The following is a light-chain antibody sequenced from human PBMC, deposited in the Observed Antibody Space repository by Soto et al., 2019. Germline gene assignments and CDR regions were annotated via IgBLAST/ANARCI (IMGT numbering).Light chain of an antibody. CDR2: DAS. CDR1: QSVSSY. Sequence: EILLTQSPATLSLSPGERAILSCRASQSVSSYLAWYQQKPGQAPRLLIYDASKRATGIPARFSGGGSETDFTLTISSLEPEDFAVYYCQQYNNWPLTFGGGTKADIK. CDR3: QQYNNWPLT. J-gene: IGKJ4*01. V-gene: IGKV3-11*01.